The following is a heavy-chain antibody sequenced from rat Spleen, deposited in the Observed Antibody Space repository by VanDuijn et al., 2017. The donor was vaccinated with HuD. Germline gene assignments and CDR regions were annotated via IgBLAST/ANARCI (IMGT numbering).Heavy chain of an antibody. CDR1: GFTFNNYW. J-gene: IGHJ2*01. D-gene: IGHD1-1*01. Sequence: EVQLVESGGGLVQPGRSLKLSCVTSGFTFNNYWMTWIRQAPGKGLEWIASISNTGGSTYYLDSVKGRFTISRDNAKSSLYLQMDSLRSEDTATYYCTTTTVVLFDYWGQGVMVTVSS. CDR2: ISNTGGST. CDR3: TTTTVVLFDY. V-gene: IGHV5-31*01.